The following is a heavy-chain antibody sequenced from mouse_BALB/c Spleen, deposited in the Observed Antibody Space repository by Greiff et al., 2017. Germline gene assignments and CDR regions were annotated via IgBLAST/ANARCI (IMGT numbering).Heavy chain of an antibody. CDR1: GFTFTDYY. CDR3: ARERDYYGNFFDY. Sequence: EVKLVESGGGLVQPGGSLRLSCATSGFTFTDYYMSWVRQPPGKALEWLGFIRNKANGYTTEYSASVKGRFTISRDNSQSILYLQMNTLRAEDSATYYCARERDYYGNFFDYWGQGTTLTVSS. D-gene: IGHD2-1*01. CDR2: IRNKANGYTT. J-gene: IGHJ2*01. V-gene: IGHV7-3*02.